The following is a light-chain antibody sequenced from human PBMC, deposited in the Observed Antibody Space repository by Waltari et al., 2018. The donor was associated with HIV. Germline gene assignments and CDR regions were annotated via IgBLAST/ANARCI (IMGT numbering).Light chain of an antibody. CDR2: DDS. J-gene: IGLJ2*01. Sequence: SYVLTQPPAVSVAPGQTARITCGGNNIGSKSVHWYQQRPGQAPVLVVYDDSDRPSGIPERFSGSNSGNTATLTVSRVEAGDEADYYCQVWDSSSDHLWVFGGGTKLTVL. CDR1: NIGSKS. CDR3: QVWDSSSDHLWV. V-gene: IGLV3-21*02.